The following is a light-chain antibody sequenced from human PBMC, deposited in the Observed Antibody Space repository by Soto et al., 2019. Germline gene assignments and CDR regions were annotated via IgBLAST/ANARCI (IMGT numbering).Light chain of an antibody. V-gene: IGKV3-20*01. CDR3: QQYGGSPRVT. J-gene: IGKJ4*01. CDR2: GAS. Sequence: EIVLTQSPGTLSLSPGERATLSCRASQSVSSNYLAWYQQKPGQAPRLLIYGASSRATGIPDRFIGSGSVTDFTLPISRLEPEDFAVYYCQQYGGSPRVTFGGGTKVEIK. CDR1: QSVSSNY.